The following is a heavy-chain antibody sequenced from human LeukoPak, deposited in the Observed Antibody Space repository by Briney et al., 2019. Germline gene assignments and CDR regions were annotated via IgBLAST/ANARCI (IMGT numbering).Heavy chain of an antibody. Sequence: PGGSLRLSCAASGFTFSSYAMSWVRQAPGKGLDWVSAISGSGGSTYYADSVKGRFTISRDNSKSTLYLQMNSLRAEDTAVYYCAKRGYSGYDLWFDPWGQGTLVTVSS. J-gene: IGHJ5*02. V-gene: IGHV3-23*01. D-gene: IGHD5-12*01. CDR2: ISGSGGST. CDR1: GFTFSSYA. CDR3: AKRGYSGYDLWFDP.